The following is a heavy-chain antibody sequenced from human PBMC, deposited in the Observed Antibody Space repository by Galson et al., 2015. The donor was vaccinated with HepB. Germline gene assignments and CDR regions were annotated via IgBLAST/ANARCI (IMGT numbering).Heavy chain of an antibody. Sequence: SCKASGYTFTSYYMHWVRQAPGQGLEWMGIINPSGGSTSYAQKFQGRVTMTRDTSTSTVYMELSSLRSEDTAVYYCATLFGFCSSTSCYDNAFDIWGPGTMVTVSS. CDR3: ATLFGFCSSTSCYDNAFDI. CDR2: INPSGGST. J-gene: IGHJ3*02. V-gene: IGHV1-46*01. D-gene: IGHD2-2*03. CDR1: GYTFTSYY.